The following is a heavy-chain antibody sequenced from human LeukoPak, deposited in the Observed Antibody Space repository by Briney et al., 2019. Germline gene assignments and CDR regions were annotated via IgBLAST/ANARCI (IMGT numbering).Heavy chain of an antibody. D-gene: IGHD5-18*01. V-gene: IGHV1-46*04. CDR2: INPSGDTS. CDR3: AREEIHLWSRIYKFDY. J-gene: IGHJ4*02. Sequence: ASVKVSCKASEYLFSNCYIHWVRQAPGQGLEWMGMINPSGDTSNYAQKLQGRVTMTRDTSTSAVYMELRSLRSEDTAVYFCAREEIHLWSRIYKFDYWGQGSLVTVSS. CDR1: EYLFSNCY.